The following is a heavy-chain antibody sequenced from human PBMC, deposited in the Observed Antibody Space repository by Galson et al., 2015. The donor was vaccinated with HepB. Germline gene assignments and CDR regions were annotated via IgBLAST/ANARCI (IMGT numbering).Heavy chain of an antibody. D-gene: IGHD3-10*01. J-gene: IGHJ6*02. CDR1: GFTFSNAW. Sequence: SLRLSCAASGFTFSNAWMNWVRQAPRKGLEWVGRIKSKTDGGTTDYAAPVKGRLTISRDDSKNTLYLQMNSLKTEDTAVYYCTTDNGSDMVRGVIVVYYYYGMDVWGQGTTVTVSS. V-gene: IGHV3-15*07. CDR3: TTDNGSDMVRGVIVVYYYYGMDV. CDR2: IKSKTDGGTT.